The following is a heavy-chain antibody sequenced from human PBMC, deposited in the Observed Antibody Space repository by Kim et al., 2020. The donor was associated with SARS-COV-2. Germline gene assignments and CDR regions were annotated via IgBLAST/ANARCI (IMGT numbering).Heavy chain of an antibody. D-gene: IGHD6-19*01. CDR3: ARLGAQWLGREDYFDY. Sequence: GGSLRLSCAASGFTFSSYGMHWVRQAPGKGLEWVAVISYDGSNKYYADSVKGRFTISRDNSKNTLYLQMNSLRAEDTAVYYCARLGAQWLGREDYFDYWG. CDR2: ISYDGSNK. V-gene: IGHV3-30*03. CDR1: GFTFSSYG. J-gene: IGHJ4*01.